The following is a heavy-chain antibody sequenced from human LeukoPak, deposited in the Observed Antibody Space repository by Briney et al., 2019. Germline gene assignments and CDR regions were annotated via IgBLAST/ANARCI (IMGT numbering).Heavy chain of an antibody. CDR1: GFTFSNYG. CDR3: ANNFDY. J-gene: IGHJ4*02. Sequence: GGSLRLSCTASGFTFSNYGMHWVRQAPGKGLEWVALIYYDGSNKYYADSVKGRFTISRDNSRNTLFLQMNSMRAEDTAVYYCANNFDYWGRGTLVTVSS. CDR2: IYYDGSNK. V-gene: IGHV3-33*06.